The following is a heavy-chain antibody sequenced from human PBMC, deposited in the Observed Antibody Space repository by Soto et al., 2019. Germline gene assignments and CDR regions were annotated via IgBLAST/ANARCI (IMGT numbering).Heavy chain of an antibody. CDR3: ARERGCSGDSCYFFDY. D-gene: IGHD2-15*01. Sequence: QVQLVQSGAEVKKPGASVKVSCKASGYTFTSYDINWVRQATGQGLEWMGWMNPNSGNTAYAQKFQGRVTMTRNTSISTAYMELSSLRSEDTAVYYCARERGCSGDSCYFFDYWGQGTLVTVSS. J-gene: IGHJ4*02. V-gene: IGHV1-8*01. CDR1: GYTFTSYD. CDR2: MNPNSGNT.